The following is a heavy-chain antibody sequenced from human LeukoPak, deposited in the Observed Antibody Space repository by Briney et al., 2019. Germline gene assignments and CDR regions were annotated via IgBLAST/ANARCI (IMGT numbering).Heavy chain of an antibody. V-gene: IGHV1-8*01. CDR1: GYTFTSFV. CDR3: ARLDYDFWSGYYKTLYYFDY. CDR2: MNPKSGNT. Sequence: ASVKAFCKATGYTFTSFVIDWVRQPTGHGLGLMVCMNPKSGNTGYAQKFQGRVTMTRNTSISTAYMELSSLRSEDTAVYYCARLDYDFWSGYYKTLYYFDYWGQGTLVTVSS. D-gene: IGHD3-3*01. J-gene: IGHJ4*02.